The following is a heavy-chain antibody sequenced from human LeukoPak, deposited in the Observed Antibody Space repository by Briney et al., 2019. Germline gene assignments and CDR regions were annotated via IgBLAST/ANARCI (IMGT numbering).Heavy chain of an antibody. V-gene: IGHV4-34*01. CDR3: ARDIVVVPAAPDAFDI. CDR1: GGSFSGYY. CDR2: INHSGST. Sequence: SETLSLTCAVYGGSFSGYYWSWIRQPPGKGLEWIGEINHSGSTNYNPPLKSRVTISVDTSKNQFSLKLSSVTAADTAVYYCARDIVVVPAAPDAFDIWGQGTMVTVSS. J-gene: IGHJ3*02. D-gene: IGHD2-2*01.